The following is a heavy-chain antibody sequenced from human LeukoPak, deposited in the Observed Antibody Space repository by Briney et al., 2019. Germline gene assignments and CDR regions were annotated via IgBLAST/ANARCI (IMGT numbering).Heavy chain of an antibody. V-gene: IGHV1-2*02. CDR1: GYTFTGYY. D-gene: IGHD4-17*01. Sequence: ASVKVSCKASGYTFTGYYMHWVRQAPGQGLEWMGWINPNSGGTNYAQKFQGRVTMTRDTSISTAYMELSRLRSDDTAVYYCARALGTTVTFYPFDYWGQGTLVTVSS. CDR3: ARALGTTVTFYPFDY. J-gene: IGHJ4*02. CDR2: INPNSGGT.